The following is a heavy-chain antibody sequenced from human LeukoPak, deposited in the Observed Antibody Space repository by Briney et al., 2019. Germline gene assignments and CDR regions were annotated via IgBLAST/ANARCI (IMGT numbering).Heavy chain of an antibody. J-gene: IGHJ5*02. CDR2: IIPILGIA. D-gene: IGHD5-18*01. V-gene: IGHV1-69*02. CDR3: ASRGYSYGTNWFDP. CDR1: GGTFSSYT. Sequence: SVKVSCKASGGTFSSYTISWVRQAPGQGLEWMGRIIPILGIANYTQKFQGRVTITADKSTSTAYMELSSLRSEDTAVYYCASRGYSYGTNWFDPWGQGTLVTVSS.